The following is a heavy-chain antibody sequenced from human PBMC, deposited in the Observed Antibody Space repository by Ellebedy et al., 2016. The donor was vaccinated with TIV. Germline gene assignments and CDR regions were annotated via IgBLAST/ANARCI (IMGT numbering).Heavy chain of an antibody. J-gene: IGHJ6*03. Sequence: GESLKISXAASGFTFSSYSMNWVRQAPGKGLEWVSSISSSSSYIYYADSVKGRFTISRDNAKNSLYLQMNSLRAEDTAVYYCARVPCIAARPGGPTGYYYYMDVWGKGITVTVSS. CDR2: ISSSSSYI. D-gene: IGHD6-6*01. CDR1: GFTFSSYS. CDR3: ARVPCIAARPGGPTGYYYYMDV. V-gene: IGHV3-21*01.